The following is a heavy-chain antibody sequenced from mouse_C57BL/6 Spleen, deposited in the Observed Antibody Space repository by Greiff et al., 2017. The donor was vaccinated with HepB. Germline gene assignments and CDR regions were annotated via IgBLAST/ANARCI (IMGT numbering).Heavy chain of an antibody. V-gene: IGHV1-26*01. CDR3: ARGRDGNSLFAY. Sequence: EVQLQQSGPELVKPGASVKISCKASGYTFTDYYMNWVKQSHGKSLEWIGDINPNNGGTSYNQKFKGKATLTVDKSSSTAYMELRSLTSEDSAVYYCARGRDGNSLFAYWGQGTLVTVSA. CDR2: INPNNGGT. CDR1: GYTFTDYY. D-gene: IGHD2-1*01. J-gene: IGHJ3*01.